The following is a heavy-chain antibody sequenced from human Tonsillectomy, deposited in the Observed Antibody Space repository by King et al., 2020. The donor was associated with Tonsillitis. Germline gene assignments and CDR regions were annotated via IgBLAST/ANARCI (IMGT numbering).Heavy chain of an antibody. V-gene: IGHV2-5*01. D-gene: IGHD3-10*01. Sequence: TLKESGPTLVKPTQTLTLTCTFSGFSLSTTGVGVGWIRQPPGKALEGLALIFWKVVKRYSPSLKIRLTITKDTPKNQVVLTMANLDPLDTATNYCARHSRWGSGSYGFDPWGQGTLVTVSS. CDR1: GFSLSTTGVG. J-gene: IGHJ5*02. CDR3: ARHSRWGSGSYGFDP. CDR2: IFWKVVK.